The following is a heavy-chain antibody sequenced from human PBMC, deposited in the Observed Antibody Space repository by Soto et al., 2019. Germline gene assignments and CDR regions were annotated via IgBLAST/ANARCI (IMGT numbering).Heavy chain of an antibody. Sequence: QVQLVQSGPEVKKPGASVKVSCRTSGYRFSGYGIPWARLGRGQGLEWMGWISGSTGATQYPQRFQGRITMTTDSSTGTGYMELRRLGVDDTAVYFCARSPLASRPSCFDPWGPGTLVTVSS. CDR1: GYRFSGYG. D-gene: IGHD6-6*01. V-gene: IGHV1-18*04. CDR3: ARSPLASRPSCFDP. J-gene: IGHJ5*02. CDR2: ISGSTGAT.